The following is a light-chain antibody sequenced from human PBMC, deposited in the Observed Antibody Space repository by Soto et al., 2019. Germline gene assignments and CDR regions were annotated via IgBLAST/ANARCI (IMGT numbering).Light chain of an antibody. CDR2: KAS. CDR1: QSISSW. J-gene: IGKJ1*01. Sequence: DIQMTQSPSTLSASVGDRVTITCGASQSISSWLAWYQQKPGKAPKLLIYKASSLESGVPSMFSGSGSGTEFTLTISSLQPDDFATYYCQQYNSYSWTFGQGTKVEIK. CDR3: QQYNSYSWT. V-gene: IGKV1-5*03.